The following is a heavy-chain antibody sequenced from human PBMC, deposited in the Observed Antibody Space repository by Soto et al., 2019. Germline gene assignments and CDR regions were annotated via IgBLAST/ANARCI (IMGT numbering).Heavy chain of an antibody. V-gene: IGHV3-30-3*01. D-gene: IGHD2-2*01. J-gene: IGHJ6*02. CDR2: ISSDGSSK. CDR3: ARDIVAVSTAPRYYHSGMDV. CDR1: GFTFWSYV. Sequence: QVQLVESGGGVVQPGRSLRLSCAASGFTFWSYVMHWVRQAPGKGLEWVAGISSDGSSKYYADSVKGRFTISRDNSNNTLYVQMNSLRPEDTAVYYCARDIVAVSTAPRYYHSGMDVWGQGTTVTVSS.